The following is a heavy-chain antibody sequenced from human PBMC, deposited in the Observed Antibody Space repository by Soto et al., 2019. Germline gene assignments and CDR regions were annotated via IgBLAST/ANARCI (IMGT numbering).Heavy chain of an antibody. V-gene: IGHV4-31*03. D-gene: IGHD2-21*02. CDR2: IYYSGST. CDR1: GGSISSGGYY. CDR3: ARVCGGDCHYGMEV. J-gene: IGHJ6*02. Sequence: QVQLQESGPGLVKPSQTLSLTCTVSGGSISSGGYYWSWIRQHPGKGLEWIGYIYYSGSTYYNPSLKSRVTISVDTSKKQFSLKLSSVTAADTAVYYCARVCGGDCHYGMEVWGQGTTVTVSS.